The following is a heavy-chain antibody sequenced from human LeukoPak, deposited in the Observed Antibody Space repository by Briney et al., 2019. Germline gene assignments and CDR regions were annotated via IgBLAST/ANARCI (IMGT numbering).Heavy chain of an antibody. Sequence: PGGSLRLSCTASGFTFSSFWMSWVRQAPGKGLEWVANIKQDGSEKNYVGSVKGRFTISRDNANNSLYLQMNSLRAEDTAVYFCARGGGLDVWGQGATVTVSS. D-gene: IGHD3-16*01. CDR2: IKQDGSEK. CDR1: GFTFSSFW. CDR3: ARGGGLDV. J-gene: IGHJ6*02. V-gene: IGHV3-7*03.